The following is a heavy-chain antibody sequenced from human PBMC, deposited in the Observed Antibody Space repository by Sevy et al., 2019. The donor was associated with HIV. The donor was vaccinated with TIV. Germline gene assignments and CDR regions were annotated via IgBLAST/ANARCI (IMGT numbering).Heavy chain of an antibody. V-gene: IGHV3-30*18. J-gene: IGHJ4*02. CDR2: ISSDGSFK. D-gene: IGHD1-26*01. CDR1: GFTFSSYD. CDR3: AKAVGGRCYFDY. Sequence: GGSLRLSCAASGFTFSSYDMHWVRQAPGKGLEWVAVISSDGSFKYYGDSVKGRFTISRDNSKNTLYLEMNSLRAEDTAVYYWAKAVGGRCYFDYWGQGTLVTVSS.